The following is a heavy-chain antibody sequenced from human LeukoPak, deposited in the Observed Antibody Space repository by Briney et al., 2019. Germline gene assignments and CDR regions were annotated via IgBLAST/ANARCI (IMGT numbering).Heavy chain of an antibody. J-gene: IGHJ4*02. V-gene: IGHV3-23*01. CDR2: ISGSGGST. D-gene: IGHD4-17*01. CDR1: GFTFSSYA. Sequence: GGSLRLSCAAFGFTFSSYAMSWVRQAPGKGLEWVSAISGSGGSTNYADSVKGRFTISRDNSKNTLYLQMNSLRAEDTAVYYCAKDVSYGMAFDYWGQGTLVTVSS. CDR3: AKDVSYGMAFDY.